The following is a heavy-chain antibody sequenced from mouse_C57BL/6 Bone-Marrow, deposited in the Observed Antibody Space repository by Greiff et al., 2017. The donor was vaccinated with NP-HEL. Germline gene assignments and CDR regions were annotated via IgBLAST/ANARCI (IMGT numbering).Heavy chain of an antibody. J-gene: IGHJ4*01. CDR1: GYTFTSYG. CDR2: IYPRSGNT. CDR3: ARSGLLLLQRDYYAMDY. D-gene: IGHD1-1*01. Sequence: QVQLKESGAELARPGASVKLSCKASGYTFTSYGISWVKQRPGQGLEWIAEIYPRSGNTYYNEKFKGKATLTADKSSSTAYMELRSLTSEDSAVYFCARSGLLLLQRDYYAMDYWGQGTSVTVSS. V-gene: IGHV1-81*01.